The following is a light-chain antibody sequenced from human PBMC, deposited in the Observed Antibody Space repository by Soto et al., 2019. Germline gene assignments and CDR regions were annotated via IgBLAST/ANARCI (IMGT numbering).Light chain of an antibody. V-gene: IGKV3-11*01. CDR1: ESVDKY. CDR3: QQRGDWPVT. Sequence: IVLTQSTVTLSLSPGDRATISCRASESVDKYLAWYQHKPGQAPRLLIYDTSKRAIRIPARFTGTGSATDFTLTISSLEPEDFAIYYCQQRGDWPVTFGPGTTVEIK. CDR2: DTS. J-gene: IGKJ3*01.